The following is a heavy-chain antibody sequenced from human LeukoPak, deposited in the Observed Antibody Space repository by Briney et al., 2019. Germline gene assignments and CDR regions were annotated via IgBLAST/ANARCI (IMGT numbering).Heavy chain of an antibody. V-gene: IGHV3-23*01. Sequence: PGGSLRLSCAASGFTFSSYAMSWVRQAPGKGLEWVSSISASGGSTYYADSVKGRFTLSRDTSKNTLYLQMNSLRPEDTAVYYCVRQSCLSGSGCYLDFWGQGTLVTVSS. CDR1: GFTFSSYA. J-gene: IGHJ4*02. CDR3: VRQSCLSGSGCYLDF. CDR2: ISASGGST. D-gene: IGHD3-22*01.